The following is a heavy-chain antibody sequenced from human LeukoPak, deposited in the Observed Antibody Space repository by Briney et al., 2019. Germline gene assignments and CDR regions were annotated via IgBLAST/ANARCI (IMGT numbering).Heavy chain of an antibody. J-gene: IGHJ4*02. D-gene: IGHD2-2*02. CDR2: IYWNDDK. Sequence: SGPTLVNPPQTLTLTCTFSGFSLRTRGVGVGWIRQPPGKALEWLSLIYWNDDKRYSPSLKSRLTITKDTSKNQVVLTMTNMDPVDTATYYCAHTQGIVVVPAAIPDFDYWGQGTLVTVSS. CDR3: AHTQGIVVVPAAIPDFDY. CDR1: GFSLRTRGVG. V-gene: IGHV2-5*01.